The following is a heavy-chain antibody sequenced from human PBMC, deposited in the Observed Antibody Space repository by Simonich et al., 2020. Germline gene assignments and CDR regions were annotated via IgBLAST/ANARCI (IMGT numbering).Heavy chain of an antibody. Sequence: QVQLVQSGAEVKKPGASVKVSCKASGYTFTGYYMHWERQAPGQGLEGMGRSNPNSGGTNYAQKCQGRVTMTRDTSSSTAYMELSRLRSDDTAVYYCARVRFEAFDIWGQGTMVTVSS. J-gene: IGHJ3*02. CDR2: SNPNSGGT. V-gene: IGHV1-2*02. CDR3: ARVRFEAFDI. CDR1: GYTFTGYY.